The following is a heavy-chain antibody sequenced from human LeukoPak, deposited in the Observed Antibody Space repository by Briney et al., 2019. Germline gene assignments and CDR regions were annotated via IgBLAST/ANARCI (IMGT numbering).Heavy chain of an antibody. CDR3: AKHSGSYFIYYVDS. Sequence: GGSLRLSCAVSGFTFSSYGMSWVRQAPGKGLEWVSTISGSGYNTYYADSVKGRFSISRDNSANTLYLQMNSLRAEDTALYYCAKHSGSYFIYYVDSWGQGTLVTVSS. CDR2: ISGSGYNT. CDR1: GFTFSSYG. V-gene: IGHV3-23*01. J-gene: IGHJ4*02. D-gene: IGHD1-26*01.